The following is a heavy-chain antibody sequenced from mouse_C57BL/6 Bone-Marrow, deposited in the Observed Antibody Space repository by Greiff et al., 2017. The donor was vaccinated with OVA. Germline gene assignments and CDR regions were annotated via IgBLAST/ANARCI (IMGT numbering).Heavy chain of an antibody. Sequence: LQESGAELVRPGASVKLSCTASGFNIKDDYMHWVKQRPEQGLEWIGWIDPENGDTEYASKFQGKATITADTSSNTAYLQLSSLTSEDTAVYYCTTSNGYYDWYFDVWGTGTTVTVSS. D-gene: IGHD2-3*01. CDR1: GFNIKDDY. CDR2: IDPENGDT. J-gene: IGHJ1*03. V-gene: IGHV14-4*01. CDR3: TTSNGYYDWYFDV.